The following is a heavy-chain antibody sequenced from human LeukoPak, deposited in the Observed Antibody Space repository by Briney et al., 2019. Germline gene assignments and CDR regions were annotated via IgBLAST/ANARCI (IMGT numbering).Heavy chain of an antibody. D-gene: IGHD2-2*01. J-gene: IGHJ4*02. CDR2: ISSSSSYI. V-gene: IGHV3-21*01. Sequence: VGSLRLSCAASGFTFSSYSMNWVRQAPGKGLEWVSSISSSSSYIYYADSVKGRFTISRDNAKNSLYLQMNSLRAEDTAVYYCARGWSGSTSRSTDYWGQGTLVTVSS. CDR1: GFTFSSYS. CDR3: ARGWSGSTSRSTDY.